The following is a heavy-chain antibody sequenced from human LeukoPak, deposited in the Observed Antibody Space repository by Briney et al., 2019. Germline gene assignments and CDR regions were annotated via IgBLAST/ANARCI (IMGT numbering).Heavy chain of an antibody. J-gene: IGHJ4*02. CDR2: ISAYNGNT. D-gene: IGHD3-9*01. Sequence: GASVKVSCKASGYTFTSYGISWVRQAPGQGLEWMGWISAYNGNTNYAQKLQGRVTMTTDTSTSTAYMELRSLRSDDTAVYYCARDSGAYYDILTGYLDYWGQGTPVTVSS. CDR3: ARDSGAYYDILTGYLDY. V-gene: IGHV1-18*01. CDR1: GYTFTSYG.